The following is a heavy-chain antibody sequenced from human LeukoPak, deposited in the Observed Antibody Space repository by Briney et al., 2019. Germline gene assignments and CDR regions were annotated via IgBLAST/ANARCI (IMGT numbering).Heavy chain of an antibody. V-gene: IGHV3-23*01. CDR2: ISGSTGST. D-gene: IGHD5-12*01. J-gene: IGHJ4*02. CDR3: AKSLIVATTRGDYFDD. CDR1: GFTFSNYA. Sequence: PGGSLRLSCAASGFTFSNYAMNWVRQAPGKGLEWVSLISGSTGSTYYADSVKGRFTISRDNSKNTLYLQMNSLRAEDTAKYYCAKSLIVATTRGDYFDDWGQGALVTVCS.